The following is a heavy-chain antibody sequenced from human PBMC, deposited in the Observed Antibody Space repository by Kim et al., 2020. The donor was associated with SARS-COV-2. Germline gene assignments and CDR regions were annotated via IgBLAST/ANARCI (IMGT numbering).Heavy chain of an antibody. V-gene: IGHV3-73*01. CDR3: ISDSSGWSFDY. D-gene: IGHD6-19*01. J-gene: IGHJ4*02. Sequence: ATGYAESVKGRFSISSDDSKNTAYLQMNSLKTEDTAVYYCISDSSGWSFDYWGQGTLVTVSS. CDR2: AT.